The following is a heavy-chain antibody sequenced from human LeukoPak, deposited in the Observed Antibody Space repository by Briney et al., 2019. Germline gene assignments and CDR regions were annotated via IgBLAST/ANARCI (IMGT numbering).Heavy chain of an antibody. CDR3: TRTFGYYYFYMDA. CDR2: IRTEAYDGAT. D-gene: IGHD3-10*01. J-gene: IGHJ6*03. CDR1: GFTFGDYA. V-gene: IGHV3-49*04. Sequence: GGSLRLSCAASGFTFGDYAMSWVRQAPGKGLEWVGFIRTEAYDGATDYGASVKGRFTISRDDSKNIAYLQMNSLNTETTAVYYCTRTFGYYYFYMDAWGKGTTVIVSS.